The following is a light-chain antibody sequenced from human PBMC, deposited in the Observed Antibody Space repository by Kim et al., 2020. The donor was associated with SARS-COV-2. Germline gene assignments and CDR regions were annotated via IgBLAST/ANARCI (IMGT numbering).Light chain of an antibody. CDR3: QSYDSSLSGVV. J-gene: IGLJ2*01. Sequence: QRVTSSCTGSSSNIGAGHDVHWYQQLPGTAPKLLIYGNTNRPSGVPDRFSGSKSGTSASLAITGLQAEDEADYFCQSYDSSLSGVVFGGGTQLTVL. V-gene: IGLV1-40*01. CDR1: SSNIGAGHD. CDR2: GNT.